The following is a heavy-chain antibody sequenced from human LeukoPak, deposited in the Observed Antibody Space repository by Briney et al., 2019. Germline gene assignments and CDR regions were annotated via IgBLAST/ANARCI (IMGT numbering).Heavy chain of an antibody. V-gene: IGHV4-34*01. Sequence: SETLSLTCAVYGGSFSGYYWSWIRQPPGKGLEWIGEINHSGSTNYNPSLKSRVTISVDTSKNQFSLKLSSVTAADTAVYYCARERWLVRVTFGYWGQGTLVTVSS. CDR3: ARERWLVRVTFGY. D-gene: IGHD6-19*01. CDR1: GGSFSGYY. CDR2: INHSGST. J-gene: IGHJ4*02.